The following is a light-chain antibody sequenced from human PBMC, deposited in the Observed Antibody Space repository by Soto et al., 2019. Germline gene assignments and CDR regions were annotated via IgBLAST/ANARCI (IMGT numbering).Light chain of an antibody. CDR2: DTS. CDR3: QQYGTSEII. Sequence: PGERATLSCRASQTLSNSFIAWYQQKPGQAPRLLIYDTSSRATGVPDRYSASGSGTDFTLTISRLEPEDFAVFFCQQYGTSEIIFGQGTRLEN. CDR1: QTLSNSF. V-gene: IGKV3-20*01. J-gene: IGKJ5*01.